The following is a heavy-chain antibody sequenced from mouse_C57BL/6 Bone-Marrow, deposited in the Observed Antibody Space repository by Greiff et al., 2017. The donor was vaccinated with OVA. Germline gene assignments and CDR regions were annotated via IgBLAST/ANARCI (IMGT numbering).Heavy chain of an antibody. J-gene: IGHJ4*01. V-gene: IGHV1-52*01. CDR2: IDPSDSET. Sequence: QVQLQQPGAELVRPGSSVKLSCKASGYTFTSYWMHWVKQRPIQGLEWIGNIDPSDSETHYNQKFKDKATLTVDKSSSTSYMQLISLSSEDSAVYSCARFGYYPMDYWGQGTSVTVSS. CDR3: ARFGYYPMDY. CDR1: GYTFTSYW.